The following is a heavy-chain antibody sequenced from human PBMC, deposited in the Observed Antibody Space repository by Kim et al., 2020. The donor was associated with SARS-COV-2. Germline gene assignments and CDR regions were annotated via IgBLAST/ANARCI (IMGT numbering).Heavy chain of an antibody. CDR2: ISGDGGNT. V-gene: IGHV3-43*02. CDR1: GFTFNDYA. Sequence: GGSLRLSCAASGFTFNDYAMHWVRQAPGKGLEWVSLISGDGGNTYYADSVKGRFTISRDNSKNTLYLQMNSLRTEDTALYYCAKDSGGVWKVYYFDYWGQGTLVTVSS. CDR3: AKDSGGVWKVYYFDY. D-gene: IGHD3-16*01. J-gene: IGHJ4*02.